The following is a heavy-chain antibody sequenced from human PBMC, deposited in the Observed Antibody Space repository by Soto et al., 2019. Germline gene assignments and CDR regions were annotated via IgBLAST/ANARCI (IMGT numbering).Heavy chain of an antibody. D-gene: IGHD1-1*01. CDR3: AAGTNSDWYTY. Sequence: PGGSLRLSCAASGITFSSYAMSWVRQTPGKGLEWVSLFSGSGGDTYYADSVKGRLTISRDNSKNTLYLQMNSLGAEDTAVYYCAAGTNSDWYTYWGQGTLVTVSS. CDR1: GITFSSYA. J-gene: IGHJ4*02. V-gene: IGHV3-23*01. CDR2: FSGSGGDT.